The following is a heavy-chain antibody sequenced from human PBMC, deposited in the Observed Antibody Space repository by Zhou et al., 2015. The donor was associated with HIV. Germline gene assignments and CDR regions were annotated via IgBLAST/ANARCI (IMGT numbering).Heavy chain of an antibody. V-gene: IGHV1-2*06. D-gene: IGHD3-3*01. CDR3: AREVYDFNYYYYYMS. Sequence: QVQLVQSGAEVKKPGASVKVSCKASGYTFTGHYMHWVRQAPGQGFEWMGRINPNNGGTIYAQKFQGRVTMTRDTSISTAYMELSRLTSDDTAVYYCAREVYDFNYYYYYMSLGXRERRSPS. J-gene: IGHJ6*03. CDR1: GYTFTGHY. CDR2: INPNNGGT.